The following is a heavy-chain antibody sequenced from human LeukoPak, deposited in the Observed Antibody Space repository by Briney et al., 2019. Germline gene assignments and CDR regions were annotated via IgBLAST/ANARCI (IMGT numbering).Heavy chain of an antibody. CDR1: GGSISSYY. CDR2: IYYSGST. CDR3: ARGQQPDYFDY. J-gene: IGHJ4*02. D-gene: IGHD6-13*01. Sequence: PSETLSLTCTVSGGSISSYYWSWIRQPPGKGLEWIGYIYYSGSTNYNPSLKSRVTISVDTSRNQFSLKLSSVTAADTAVYYCARGQQPDYFDYWGQGTLVTVSS. V-gene: IGHV4-59*01.